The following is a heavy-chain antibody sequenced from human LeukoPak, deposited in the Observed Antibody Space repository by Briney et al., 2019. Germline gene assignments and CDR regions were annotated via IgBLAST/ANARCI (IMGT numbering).Heavy chain of an antibody. CDR1: GFTFSYYS. D-gene: IGHD6-6*01. CDR2: ISSSSSTI. J-gene: IGHJ6*03. CDR3: ARASTITVRPGGYYHYYMDV. Sequence: GGSLRLSCGASGFTFSYYSMNWVRQAPGKRLEWVSYISSSSSTIYYADSVKGRFTITRDNAKNSQFLQMDSLRDEDTAVYYCARASTITVRPGGYYHYYMDVWGKGTTVTVSS. V-gene: IGHV3-48*02.